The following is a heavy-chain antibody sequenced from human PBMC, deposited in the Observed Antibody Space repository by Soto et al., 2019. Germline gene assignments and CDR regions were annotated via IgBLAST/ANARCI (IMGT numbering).Heavy chain of an antibody. CDR1: GGTFSSYA. CDR3: AREATGQFRYGHFDY. D-gene: IGHD5-18*01. Sequence: QVQLVQSGAEVKKPGSSVKVSCKASGGTFSSYAISWVRQAPGQGLEWMGGIIPIFGTANYAQKFQGRVTITADESTSTAYRELSSLRSEDTAVYYCAREATGQFRYGHFDYWGQGPLVTVSS. CDR2: IIPIFGTA. V-gene: IGHV1-69*12. J-gene: IGHJ4*02.